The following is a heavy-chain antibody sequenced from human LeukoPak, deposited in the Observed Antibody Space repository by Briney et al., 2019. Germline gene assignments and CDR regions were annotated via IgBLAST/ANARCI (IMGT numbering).Heavy chain of an antibody. CDR1: GFTFSNYA. CDR3: AKVTTWYSDL. Sequence: PGASLRLSCAASGFTFSNYAMTWVRQAPGKGLEWVSGISDSGSNTYYADSAKGRFTISRDNSKNTLYLQMNSLRTEDMAVYYCAKVTTWYSDLWGRGTLVTISS. D-gene: IGHD1-14*01. CDR2: ISDSGSNT. J-gene: IGHJ2*01. V-gene: IGHV3-23*01.